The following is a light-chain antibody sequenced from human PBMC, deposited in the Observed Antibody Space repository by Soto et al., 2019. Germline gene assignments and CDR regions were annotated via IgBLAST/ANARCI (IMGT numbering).Light chain of an antibody. V-gene: IGLV2-14*01. J-gene: IGLJ1*01. CDR3: SSYTSSSTLDV. Sequence: SVLTKPASVYGSPGRSITISCTGTSSDVGGYNYVSWYQQHPGKAPKLMIYDVSNRPSGVSNRFSGSKSGNTASLTISGLQAEDEADYYCSSYTSSSTLDVFGTGTKATVL. CDR1: SSDVGGYNY. CDR2: DVS.